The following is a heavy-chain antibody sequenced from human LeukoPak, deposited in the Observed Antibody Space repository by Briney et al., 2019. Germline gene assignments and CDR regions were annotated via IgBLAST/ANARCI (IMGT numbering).Heavy chain of an antibody. CDR2: INHSGST. D-gene: IGHD5-18*01. CDR3: ARAPVTDDAFDI. V-gene: IGHV4-34*01. CDR1: GGSFSGYY. J-gene: IGHJ3*02. Sequence: SETLSLTCAVYGGSFSGYYWSWIRQPPGKGLEWIGEINHSGSTNYNPSLKSRVTISVDTSKNQSSLKLSSVTAADTAVYYCARAPVTDDAFDIWGQGTMVTVSS.